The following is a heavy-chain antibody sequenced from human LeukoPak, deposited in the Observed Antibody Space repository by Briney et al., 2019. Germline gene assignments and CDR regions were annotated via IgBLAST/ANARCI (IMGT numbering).Heavy chain of an antibody. CDR3: ARSGSSSPNNWFDP. CDR1: GFTFSDYY. Sequence: PGGSLRLSCAASGFTFSDYYMSWIRQAPGKGLEWVSYICSSSSYTNYADSVKGRFTISRDNAKNSLYLQMNSLRAEDTAVYYCARSGSSSPNNWFDPWGQGTLVTVSS. J-gene: IGHJ5*02. V-gene: IGHV3-11*06. CDR2: ICSSSSYT. D-gene: IGHD6-6*01.